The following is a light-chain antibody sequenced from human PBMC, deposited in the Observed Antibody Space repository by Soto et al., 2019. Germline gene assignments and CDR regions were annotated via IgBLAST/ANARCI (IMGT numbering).Light chain of an antibody. J-gene: IGKJ1*01. CDR2: GAS. Sequence: EIVMAQSPATLSVSPGERATLSCRASQSVSSNLAWYQQKPGQAPRLLIYGASTRATGIPARFSGSGSGTEFTLTISRLQSEDFAVYYCQQYNNSQWTFGQGTKV. CDR3: QQYNNSQWT. V-gene: IGKV3-15*01. CDR1: QSVSSN.